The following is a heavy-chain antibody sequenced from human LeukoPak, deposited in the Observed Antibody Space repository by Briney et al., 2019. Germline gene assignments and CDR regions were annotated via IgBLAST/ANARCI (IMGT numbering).Heavy chain of an antibody. CDR1: GYTFTSYD. CDR3: ARDNGYSNYAAFDI. CDR2: MNPNSGNT. J-gene: IGHJ3*02. D-gene: IGHD4-11*01. Sequence: GASVKVSCKASGYTFTSYDINWVRQATGQGLEWMGWMNPNSGNTGYAQKFQGRVTMTRNTSISTAYMELSSLRSEDTAVYYCARDNGYSNYAAFDIWGQGTMVTVSS. V-gene: IGHV1-8*01.